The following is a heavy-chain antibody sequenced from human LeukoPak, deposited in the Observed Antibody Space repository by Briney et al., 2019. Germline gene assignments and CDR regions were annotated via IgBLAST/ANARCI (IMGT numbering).Heavy chain of an antibody. D-gene: IGHD3-22*01. V-gene: IGHV4-59*01. CDR3: ARQSISGSSLSYFDY. Sequence: SETLSLTCTVSGGSINSYYWSWIRQPPGKGLEWIGNIYDSGSTNYNPSLESRVTISVDTSKNQCSLKLSSVTAADTAVYYCARQSISGSSLSYFDYWGQGTLVNVSS. J-gene: IGHJ4*02. CDR1: GGSINSYY. CDR2: IYDSGST.